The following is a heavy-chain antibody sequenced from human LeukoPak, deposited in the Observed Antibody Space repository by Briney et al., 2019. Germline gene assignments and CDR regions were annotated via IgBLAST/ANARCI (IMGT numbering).Heavy chain of an antibody. V-gene: IGHV1-18*01. Sequence: ASVKVSCKACGYTFTSYGISWVRQAPGQGLEWMGWISAYNGNTNYAQKLQGRVTMTTDTSTSTAYMELRSLRSDDTAVYYCVRTDFILIAIDYWGQGTLVTVSS. J-gene: IGHJ4*02. CDR2: ISAYNGNT. CDR1: GYTFTSYG. CDR3: VRTDFILIAIDY. D-gene: IGHD3-9*01.